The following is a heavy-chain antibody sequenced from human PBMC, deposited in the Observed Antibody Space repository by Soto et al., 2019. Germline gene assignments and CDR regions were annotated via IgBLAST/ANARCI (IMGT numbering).Heavy chain of an antibody. CDR1: GGSFSGYY. CDR2: INHSGST. J-gene: IGHJ6*02. D-gene: IGHD3-10*01. CDR3: ARQRITMVRGVPFYYYGMDV. Sequence: KASETLSLTSAVYGGSFSGYYWSWIRQPPGKGLEWIGEINHSGSTNYNPSLKSRVTISVDTSKNQFSLKLSSVTAADTAVYYCARQRITMVRGVPFYYYGMDVWGQGTTVTVSS. V-gene: IGHV4-34*01.